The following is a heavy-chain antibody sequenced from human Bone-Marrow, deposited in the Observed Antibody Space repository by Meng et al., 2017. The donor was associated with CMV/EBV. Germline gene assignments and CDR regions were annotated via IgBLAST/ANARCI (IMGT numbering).Heavy chain of an antibody. D-gene: IGHD4-11*01. CDR2: IYSGGST. V-gene: IGHV3-66*02. CDR1: GFTFSSYW. J-gene: IGHJ4*02. Sequence: GESLKISCAASGFTFSSYWMSWVRQAPGKGLEWVSVIYSGGSTYYADSVKGRFTISRDNSKNTLYLQMNSLRAEDTAVYYCARATVYWGQGTLVTVSS. CDR3: ARATVY.